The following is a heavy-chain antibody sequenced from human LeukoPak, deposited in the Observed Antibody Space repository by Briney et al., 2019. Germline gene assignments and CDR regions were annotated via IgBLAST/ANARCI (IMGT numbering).Heavy chain of an antibody. J-gene: IGHJ4*02. V-gene: IGHV3-30*18. CDR3: AKRWTGTTIGQQDY. CDR2: ISYDGGKK. Sequence: PGGSLRLSCAASGFTFSSHDMHWVRQAPGKGLEWVAIISYDGGKKDYVDSVKGRFTISRDNSKNTLYLQMNSLRAEDTAVYYCAKRWTGTTIGQQDYWGQGTLVTVSS. D-gene: IGHD1-1*01. CDR1: GFTFSSHD.